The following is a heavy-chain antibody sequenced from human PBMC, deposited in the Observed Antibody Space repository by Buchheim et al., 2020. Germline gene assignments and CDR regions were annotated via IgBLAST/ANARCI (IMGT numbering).Heavy chain of an antibody. D-gene: IGHD3-22*01. CDR2: ISSSGSTA. J-gene: IGHJ5*02. Sequence: EVQLVESGGGLVQPGGSLRLSCVVSGFTFSSYEMRWVRQAPGKGLDWVSDISSSGSTAYYADSVKGRFTISRDNTKNSLFLQMNSLRAEDTAVYYCARGGAYYSARSVTWFAPWGQGAL. CDR1: GFTFSSYE. CDR3: ARGGAYYSARSVTWFAP. V-gene: IGHV3-48*03.